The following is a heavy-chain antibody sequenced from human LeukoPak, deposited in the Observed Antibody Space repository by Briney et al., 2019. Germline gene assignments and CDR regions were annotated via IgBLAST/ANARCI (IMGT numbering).Heavy chain of an antibody. Sequence: GGSLRLSCGASGIIFSSYETNGVRQAPGKGLEWVSYISSGGSIIYYADSVRGRFTISRDNAKNSLYLQMNSLRAEDTAVYYCARVLCSGGACSDYWGQGTLVTVSS. D-gene: IGHD2-15*01. CDR1: GIIFSSYE. J-gene: IGHJ4*02. CDR3: ARVLCSGGACSDY. CDR2: ISSGGSII. V-gene: IGHV3-48*03.